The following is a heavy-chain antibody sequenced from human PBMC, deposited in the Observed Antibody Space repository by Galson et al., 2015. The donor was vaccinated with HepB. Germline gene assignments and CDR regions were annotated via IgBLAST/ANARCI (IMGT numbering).Heavy chain of an antibody. D-gene: IGHD3-10*01. CDR1: GFTFSSYG. J-gene: IGHJ6*02. CDR2: ISYDGSNK. Sequence: SLRLSCAASGFTFSSYGMHWVRQAPGKGLEWVAVISYDGSNKYYADSVKGRFTISRDNSKNTLYLQMSSLRAEDTAVYYCAKERVLWFGASGGMDVWGQGTTVTVSS. V-gene: IGHV3-30*18. CDR3: AKERVLWFGASGGMDV.